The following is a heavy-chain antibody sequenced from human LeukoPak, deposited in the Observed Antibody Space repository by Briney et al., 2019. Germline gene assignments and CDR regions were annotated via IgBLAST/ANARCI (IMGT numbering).Heavy chain of an antibody. J-gene: IGHJ4*02. CDR2: FDPEDGET. Sequence: GASVKVSCKVSGYILTELSMHWVRQAPGKGLEWMGGFDPEDGETIYAQKFQGRVTMTEDTSTDTAYMELSSLRSEDTAVYYCATSPRGVDSYGFDYWGQGTLVTVSS. D-gene: IGHD5-18*01. CDR1: GYILTELS. CDR3: ATSPRGVDSYGFDY. V-gene: IGHV1-24*01.